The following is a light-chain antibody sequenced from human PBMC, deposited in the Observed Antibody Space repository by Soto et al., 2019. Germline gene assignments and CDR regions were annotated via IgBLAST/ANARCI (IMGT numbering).Light chain of an antibody. CDR2: GAS. CDR3: QQYISSPLT. Sequence: EIVLTQSPVTLSLSPGERATLSCRASQSVSNNYLAWHQQKPGQAPRLVIYGASSRATGIPDRFSASGSGTEFPLTISRLEPEDFAVYYCQQYISSPLTFGQGTKVEIK. CDR1: QSVSNNY. J-gene: IGKJ1*01. V-gene: IGKV3-20*01.